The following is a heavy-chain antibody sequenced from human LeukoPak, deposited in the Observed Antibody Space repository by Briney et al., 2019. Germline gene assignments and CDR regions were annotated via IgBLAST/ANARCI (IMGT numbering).Heavy chain of an antibody. CDR2: IPYDGSNK. CDR1: GFTFTTYW. CDR3: VRGAYSSSWLNFDY. Sequence: GGSLRLSCAASGFTFTTYWMSWVRQAPGKGLEWVALIPYDGSNKYYADSVKGRFTVSRDNSKNTLYLQMNSLRAEDTAVYYCVRGAYSSSWLNFDYWGQGTLVTVSS. D-gene: IGHD6-13*01. J-gene: IGHJ4*02. V-gene: IGHV3-30*03.